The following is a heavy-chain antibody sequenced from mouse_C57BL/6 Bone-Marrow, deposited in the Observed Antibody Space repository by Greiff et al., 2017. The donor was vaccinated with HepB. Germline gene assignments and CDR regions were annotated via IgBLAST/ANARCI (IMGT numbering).Heavy chain of an antibody. J-gene: IGHJ4*01. Sequence: VQLKESGAELVRPGASVKLSCTASGFNIKDDYMHWVKQRPEQGLEWIGWIDPENGDTEYASKFQGKATITADTSSNTAYLQLSSLTSEDTAVYYCTTRTAQDYWGQGTSVTVSS. V-gene: IGHV14-4*01. D-gene: IGHD3-2*02. CDR2: IDPENGDT. CDR3: TTRTAQDY. CDR1: GFNIKDDY.